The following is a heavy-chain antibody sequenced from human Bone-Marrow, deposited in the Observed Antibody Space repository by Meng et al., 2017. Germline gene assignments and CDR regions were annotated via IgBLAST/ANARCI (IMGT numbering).Heavy chain of an antibody. D-gene: IGHD2-2*01. CDR2: IYTSGST. J-gene: IGHJ2*01. CDR1: GFTFSSYA. V-gene: IGHV4-4*07. CDR3: ARDEFCSSTSCYDWYFDL. Sequence: GSLRLSCAASGFTFSSYAMHWVRQPPGKGLEWIGRIYTSGSTNYNPSLKSRVTMSVDTSKNQFSLKLSSVTAADTAVYYCARDEFCSSTSCYDWYFDLWGRGTLVTVSS.